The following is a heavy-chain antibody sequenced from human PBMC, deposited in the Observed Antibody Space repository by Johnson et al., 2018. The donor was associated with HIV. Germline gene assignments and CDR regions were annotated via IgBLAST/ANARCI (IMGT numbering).Heavy chain of an antibody. V-gene: IGHV3-30*02. CDR2: IRYDGSNK. J-gene: IGHJ3*02. D-gene: IGHD3-3*01. CDR3: ASVVGGRTYYNFWSGYSDAFDI. Sequence: QVQLVESGGGVVQPGGSLRLSCAASGFTFSSYGMHWVRQAPGKGLEWVAFIRYDGSNKYYADSVKGRFTISRANSKNTLYLQMNSLRAEDQAVYYCASVVGGRTYYNFWSGYSDAFDIWGQGTMVTVYS. CDR1: GFTFSSYG.